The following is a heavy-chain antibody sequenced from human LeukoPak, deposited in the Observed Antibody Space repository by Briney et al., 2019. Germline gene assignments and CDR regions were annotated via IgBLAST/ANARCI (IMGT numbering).Heavy chain of an antibody. CDR1: GGTFSSYA. Sequence: ASVKVSCKASGGTFSSYAISWVRQAPGQGLEWMGGIIPIFGTANYAQKFQGRVTITADKSTSTAYMELSSLRSEDTAVYYCARERHDYGDFDYWGQGTLVTVSS. CDR3: ARERHDYGDFDY. J-gene: IGHJ4*02. D-gene: IGHD4-17*01. CDR2: IIPIFGTA. V-gene: IGHV1-69*06.